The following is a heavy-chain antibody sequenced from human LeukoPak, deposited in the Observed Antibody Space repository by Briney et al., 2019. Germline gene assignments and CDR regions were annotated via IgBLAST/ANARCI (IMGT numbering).Heavy chain of an antibody. CDR2: IYTSGST. CDR3: ARDGVRFNWFDP. D-gene: IGHD3-16*01. J-gene: IGHJ5*02. V-gene: IGHV4-4*07. Sequence: SETLSLTCTVSGGSISSYYWSWIRQPAGKGLEWIGRIYTSGSTNYNPSLKSRVTMSVDTSKNQSSLKLSSVTAADTAVYYCARDGVRFNWFDPWGQGTLVTVSS. CDR1: GGSISSYY.